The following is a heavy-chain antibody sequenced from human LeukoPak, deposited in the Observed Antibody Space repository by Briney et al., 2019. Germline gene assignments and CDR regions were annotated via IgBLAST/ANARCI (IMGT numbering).Heavy chain of an antibody. J-gene: IGHJ4*02. CDR2: IIPIFGTA. Sequence: ASVKVSCKASGGTFSSYAISWVRQAPGQGLEWMGGIIPIFGTANYAQKFQGRVTITTDESTSTAYMGLSSLRSEDTAVYYCARMGSKAVAGRGYFDYWGQGTLVTVSS. V-gene: IGHV1-69*05. CDR3: ARMGSKAVAGRGYFDY. D-gene: IGHD6-19*01. CDR1: GGTFSSYA.